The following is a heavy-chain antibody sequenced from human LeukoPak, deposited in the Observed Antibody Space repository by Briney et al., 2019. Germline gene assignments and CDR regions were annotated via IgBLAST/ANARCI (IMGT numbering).Heavy chain of an antibody. Sequence: GGSLRLSCAASGFTFSSYGMHWVRQAPGKGLEGVAVISYDGSNKYYADSVKGRFTISRDNSKNTLYLQMNSLRAEDTAVYYCAKDGPDYDILTGYYYPYYWGQGTLVTVSS. CDR2: ISYDGSNK. V-gene: IGHV3-30*18. D-gene: IGHD3-9*01. CDR1: GFTFSSYG. J-gene: IGHJ4*02. CDR3: AKDGPDYDILTGYYYPYY.